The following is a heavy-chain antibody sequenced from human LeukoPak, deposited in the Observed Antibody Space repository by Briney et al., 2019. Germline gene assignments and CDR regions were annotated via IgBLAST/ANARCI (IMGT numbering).Heavy chain of an antibody. Sequence: RGESLKISCKGSGFSFPNYWIGWVRQMPGKGLEWMGIIYPGDSDTRYSPSFQGQVTISADKSISTAYLQWSSLKASDTAMYYCARRGERYSSSSTPYYFDYWGQGILVTVSS. D-gene: IGHD6-6*01. CDR2: IYPGDSDT. CDR3: ARRGERYSSSSTPYYFDY. V-gene: IGHV5-51*01. J-gene: IGHJ4*02. CDR1: GFSFPNYW.